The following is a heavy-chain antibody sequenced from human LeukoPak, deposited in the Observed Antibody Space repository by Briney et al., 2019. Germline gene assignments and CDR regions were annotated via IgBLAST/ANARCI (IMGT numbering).Heavy chain of an antibody. D-gene: IGHD6-13*01. J-gene: IGHJ6*02. V-gene: IGHV3-7*01. CDR1: GFIFSTYW. Sequence: GGSLRLSCAASGFIFSTYWMTWVRQAPGKGLEWVATIKYDGNEKYYVDSVRGRFTISRDNAKNSLYLQMNSLRAEDTAVYYCARDESDSSSWYGSYYGMDVWGQGTTVTVSS. CDR3: ARDESDSSSWYGSYYGMDV. CDR2: IKYDGNEK.